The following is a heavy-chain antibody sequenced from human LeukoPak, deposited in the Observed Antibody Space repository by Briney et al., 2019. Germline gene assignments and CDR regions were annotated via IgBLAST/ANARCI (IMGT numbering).Heavy chain of an antibody. CDR2: IYHSGST. Sequence: SETLSLTCAVSGYSISSGYYWGWIRQPPGKGLEWIGSIYHSGSTYYNPSLKSRVTISVDTSKNQFSLKLSSVTAADTAVCYCARGGDIVVVVAANAFDYWGQGTLVTVSS. CDR3: ARGGDIVVVVAANAFDY. J-gene: IGHJ4*02. CDR1: GYSISSGYY. D-gene: IGHD2-15*01. V-gene: IGHV4-38-2*01.